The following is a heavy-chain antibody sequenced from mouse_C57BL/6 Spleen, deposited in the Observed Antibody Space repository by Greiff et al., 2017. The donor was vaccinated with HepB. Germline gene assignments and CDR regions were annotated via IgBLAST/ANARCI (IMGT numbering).Heavy chain of an antibody. J-gene: IGHJ2*01. CDR3: ARVDWDGADY. Sequence: VQLKESEGGLVQPGSSMKLSCTASGFTFSDYYMAWVRQVPEKGLEWVANINYDGSSTYYLDSLKSRFIISRDNAKNILYLQMSSLKSEDTATYYCARVDWDGADYWGQGTTLTVSS. V-gene: IGHV5-16*01. CDR2: INYDGSST. CDR1: GFTFSDYY. D-gene: IGHD4-1*01.